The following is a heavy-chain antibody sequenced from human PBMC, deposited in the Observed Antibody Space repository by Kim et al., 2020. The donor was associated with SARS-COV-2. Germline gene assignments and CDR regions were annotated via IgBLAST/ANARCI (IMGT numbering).Heavy chain of an antibody. J-gene: IGHJ4*02. D-gene: IGHD6-19*01. Sequence: YALSVKGRIPINPATSTNQFTLQLNSVTPEDTAVYYCARDRQRAGTGVDYWGQGTLVTVSS. V-gene: IGHV6-1*01. CDR3: ARDRQRAGTGVDY.